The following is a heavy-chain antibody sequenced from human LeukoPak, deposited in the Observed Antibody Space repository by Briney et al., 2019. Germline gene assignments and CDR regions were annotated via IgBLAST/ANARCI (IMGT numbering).Heavy chain of an antibody. CDR2: ISSSSSYI. J-gene: IGHJ4*02. Sequence: GGSLRLSCAASGFTFSSYSRTWVRQAPGKGLEWVSSISSSSSYIYYADSVKGRFTISRDNAKNSLYLQMNSLRAEDTAVYYCARAGSSSSDYWGQGTLVTVSS. D-gene: IGHD6-6*01. CDR3: ARAGSSSSDY. V-gene: IGHV3-21*01. CDR1: GFTFSSYS.